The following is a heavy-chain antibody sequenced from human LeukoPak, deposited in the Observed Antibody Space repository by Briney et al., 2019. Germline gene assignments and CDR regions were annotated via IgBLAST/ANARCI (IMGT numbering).Heavy chain of an antibody. D-gene: IGHD3-10*01. CDR3: ARDDGKFGSGYY. CDR1: GFTFSSYS. J-gene: IGHJ4*02. Sequence: GGSLRLSCAASGFTFSSYSMNWVRQAPGKGLEWVSYISSSSSIIFYADSVEGRFTISRDNAKNSLYLQMDSLRDEDTAVYYCARDDGKFGSGYYWGRGTLVTVSS. CDR2: ISSSSSII. V-gene: IGHV3-48*02.